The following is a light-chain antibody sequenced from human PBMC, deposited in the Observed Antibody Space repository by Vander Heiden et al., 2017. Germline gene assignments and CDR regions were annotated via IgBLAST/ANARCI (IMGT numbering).Light chain of an antibody. CDR3: HQRSNWGFT. CDR1: RSSSSY. CDR2: DAS. Sequence: IVLTHSPAALLSSPGERATISCRTSRSSSSYLASYQQKPGLAPRLLIYDASNRATAIPAAFSGSGCGAKFTLTISSLEPEDFAVYYCHQRSNWGFTFGGGTKVEIK. V-gene: IGKV3-11*01. J-gene: IGKJ4*01.